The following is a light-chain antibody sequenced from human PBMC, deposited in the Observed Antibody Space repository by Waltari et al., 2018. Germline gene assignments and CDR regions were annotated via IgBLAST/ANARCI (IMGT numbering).Light chain of an antibody. CDR3: SSYTSSSTVV. CDR1: SSDVGGYNY. V-gene: IGLV2-14*03. CDR2: DVS. J-gene: IGLJ2*01. Sequence: QSALTQPASVSGSPGQSITISCTGTSSDVGGYNYVSLYQQHPGKDPKLMIYDVSNRSSGVSKRFSGSKSGNTASLTISGLQAEDEADYYCSSYTSSSTVVFGGGTKLTVL.